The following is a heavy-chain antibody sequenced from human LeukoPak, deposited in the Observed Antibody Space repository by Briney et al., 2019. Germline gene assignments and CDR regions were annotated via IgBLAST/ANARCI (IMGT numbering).Heavy chain of an antibody. CDR3: ARAYDSSGYYFYY. CDR1: GYSFTSYW. D-gene: IGHD3-22*01. Sequence: GESLKISCKGSGYSFTSYWIGWVRQMPGKGLEWMGIIYPGDSDTRYSPSFQGQVTISADKSISTAYLQWSSPKASDTAMYYCARAYDSSGYYFYYWGQGTLVTVSS. J-gene: IGHJ4*02. V-gene: IGHV5-51*01. CDR2: IYPGDSDT.